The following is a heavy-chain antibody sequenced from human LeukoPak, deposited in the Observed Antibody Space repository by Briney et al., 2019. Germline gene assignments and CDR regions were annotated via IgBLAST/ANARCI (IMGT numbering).Heavy chain of an antibody. CDR2: IYYSGST. Sequence: SETLSLTCTVSGGSISSSSYYWGWIRQPPGKGLEWIGSIYYSGSTYYNPSLKSRVTTSVDTSKNQFSLKLSSVTAADTAVYYCARLRSTIPSYYFDYWGQGTLVTVSS. CDR1: GGSISSSSYY. CDR3: ARLRSTIPSYYFDY. V-gene: IGHV4-39*01. J-gene: IGHJ4*02. D-gene: IGHD4-17*01.